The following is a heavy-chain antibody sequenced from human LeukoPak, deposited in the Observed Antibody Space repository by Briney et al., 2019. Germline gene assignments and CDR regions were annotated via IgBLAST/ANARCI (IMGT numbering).Heavy chain of an antibody. CDR3: ATGVYSYGFNFDY. CDR2: INHSGRT. V-gene: IGHV4-34*01. Sequence: SETLSLTCAVYGGSFSGYYWSWIRQPPGKGLEWIGEINHSGRTKYNPSLKRRVNISVDKSKKKFSLKLRCVAGEETAVYYCATGVYSYGFNFDYWGEGTLVTVSS. D-gene: IGHD5-18*01. CDR1: GGSFSGYY. J-gene: IGHJ4*02.